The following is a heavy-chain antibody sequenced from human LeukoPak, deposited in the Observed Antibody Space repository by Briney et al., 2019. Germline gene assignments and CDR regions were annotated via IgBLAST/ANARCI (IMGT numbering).Heavy chain of an antibody. V-gene: IGHV4-39*07. CDR1: GASIWSSGSF. D-gene: IGHD4-23*01. CDR3: TRDLGNWLIDY. Sequence: SETLSLTCAVSGASIWSSGSFWGRFRQPPGKGLELLGTISHSGTTYYNPSLKSRVTISTDTSKNNFSLKLTPVTAADTAIYYCTRDLGNWLIDYWGQGTLVTVSS. CDR2: ISHSGTT. J-gene: IGHJ4*02.